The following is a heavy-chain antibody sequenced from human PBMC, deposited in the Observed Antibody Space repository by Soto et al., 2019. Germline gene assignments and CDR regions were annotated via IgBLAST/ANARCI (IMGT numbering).Heavy chain of an antibody. CDR3: ASAGDRYYYYYGMDV. D-gene: IGHD3-10*01. Sequence: SVKVSCKASGGTFSSYAISWVRQAPGQGLEWMGGIIPIFGTANYAQKFQGRVTITADESTSTAYMELSSLRSEDTAVYYCASAGDRYYYYYGMDVWGQGTTVTVSS. CDR1: GGTFSSYA. V-gene: IGHV1-69*13. CDR2: IIPIFGTA. J-gene: IGHJ6*02.